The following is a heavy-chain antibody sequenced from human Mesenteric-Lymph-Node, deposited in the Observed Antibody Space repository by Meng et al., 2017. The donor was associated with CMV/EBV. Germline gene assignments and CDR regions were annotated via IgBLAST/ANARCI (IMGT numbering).Heavy chain of an antibody. Sequence: ASVKVSCKASGYFFTSYYIHWVRQAPGQGLECMGRINPSGGSTNYAQKFQGRVTMTRDTSTSTVYMELSSLRSEDTAVYYCTRDRRPWDCSGASCYRDGLDYWGQGTLVTVSS. D-gene: IGHD2-2*02. J-gene: IGHJ4*02. V-gene: IGHV1-46*01. CDR1: GYFFTSYY. CDR2: INPSGGST. CDR3: TRDRRPWDCSGASCYRDGLDY.